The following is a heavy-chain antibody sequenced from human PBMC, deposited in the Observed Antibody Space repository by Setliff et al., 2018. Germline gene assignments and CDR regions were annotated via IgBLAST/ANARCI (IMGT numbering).Heavy chain of an antibody. CDR3: ARASRFGTTVYRGYYYMDV. Sequence: ASVKVSCKASGYTRTTYFMNWVRQAPGQGLEWMGYINTRTGKPSYAPGFTGRFVFSLDTSVSTAYLQNSSLKAEYTAVYYCARASRFGTTVYRGYYYMDVWGKGTTVTVSS. CDR1: GYTRTTYF. V-gene: IGHV7-4-1*02. CDR2: INTRTGKP. D-gene: IGHD4-4*01. J-gene: IGHJ6*03.